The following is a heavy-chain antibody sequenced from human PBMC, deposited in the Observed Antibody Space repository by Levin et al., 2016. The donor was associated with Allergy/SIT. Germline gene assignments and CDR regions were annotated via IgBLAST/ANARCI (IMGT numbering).Heavy chain of an antibody. D-gene: IGHD6-6*01. CDR3: AKGVGSGVYSSSYYMDV. Sequence: GGSLRLSCAASGFTFSSYGMHWVRQAPGKGLEWVAVISYDGSNKYYADSVKGRFTISRDNSKNTLYLQMNSLRAEDTAVYYCAKGVGSGVYSSSYYMDVWGKGTTVTVSS. V-gene: IGHV3-30*18. J-gene: IGHJ6*03. CDR1: GFTFSSYG. CDR2: ISYDGSNK.